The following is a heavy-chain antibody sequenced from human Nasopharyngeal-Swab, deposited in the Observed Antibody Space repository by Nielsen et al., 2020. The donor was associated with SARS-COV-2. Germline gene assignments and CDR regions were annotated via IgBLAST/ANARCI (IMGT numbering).Heavy chain of an antibody. J-gene: IGHJ6*02. Sequence: GRSLRLSCAASGFTFSSYAMSWVRQAPGKGLEWVSIISGSGDTTYYADSVNDRFTISRDNSKNTLYLQMNSLRVEDTALYYCAKAPYVRGLDVWGQGTTVTVSS. CDR2: ISGSGDTT. CDR1: GFTFSSYA. CDR3: AKAPYVRGLDV. V-gene: IGHV3-23*01. D-gene: IGHD3-10*02.